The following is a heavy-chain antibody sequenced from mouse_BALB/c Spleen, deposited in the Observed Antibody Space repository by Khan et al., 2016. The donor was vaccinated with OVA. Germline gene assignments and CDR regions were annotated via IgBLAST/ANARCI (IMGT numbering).Heavy chain of an antibody. CDR2: IDPINGGT. V-gene: IGHV1S135*01. J-gene: IGHJ4*01. D-gene: IGHD3-1*01. CDR3: ARGGLGLRSYAMDY. Sequence: IQLVQSGPELMKPGASVKISCKASSYSFTSYYMHWVKQSHGKRLEWIGYIDPINGGTSYNQKFKGKATLTVAKSSSTAYMHLSSLPSEDSAVFFCARGGLGLRSYAMDYWGQGTSVTVSS. CDR1: SYSFTSYY.